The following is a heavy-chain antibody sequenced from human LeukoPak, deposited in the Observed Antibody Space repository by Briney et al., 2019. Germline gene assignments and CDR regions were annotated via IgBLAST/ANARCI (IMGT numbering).Heavy chain of an antibody. D-gene: IGHD3-10*01. Sequence: PGRSLRLSCAASGFTFSSYGMHWVRQAPGKGLEWVAVISYDGSNTYYADSVKGRFTISRDNSKNMLYLQMNSLRAEDTAVYYCAEPYYYGSRSYMDYWGQGTLVTVSS. CDR3: AEPYYYGSRSYMDY. V-gene: IGHV3-30*18. J-gene: IGHJ4*02. CDR1: GFTFSSYG. CDR2: ISYDGSNT.